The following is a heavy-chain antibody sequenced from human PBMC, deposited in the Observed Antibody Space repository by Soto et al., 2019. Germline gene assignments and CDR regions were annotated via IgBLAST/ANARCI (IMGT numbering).Heavy chain of an antibody. Sequence: ASETLSLTCTVSGGSISSGDYYWSWIRQPPGKGLEWIGYIYYRGSTYYNPSLKSRVTISVDTSKNQFSLKLSSVTAADTAVYYCARCCGTDYYDSSGYYYPYGMDVWGQGTTVTVSS. CDR1: GGSISSGDYY. J-gene: IGHJ6*02. CDR2: IYYRGST. D-gene: IGHD3-22*01. CDR3: ARCCGTDYYDSSGYYYPYGMDV. V-gene: IGHV4-30-4*01.